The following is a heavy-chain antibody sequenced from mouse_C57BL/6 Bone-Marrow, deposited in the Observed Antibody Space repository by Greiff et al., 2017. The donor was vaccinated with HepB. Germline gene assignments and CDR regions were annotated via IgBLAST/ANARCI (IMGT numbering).Heavy chain of an antibody. CDR2: INPNNGGT. CDR3: ARGDYYGSSYGWYFDV. V-gene: IGHV1-18*01. Sequence: EVQLVESGPELVKPGASVKIPCKASGYTFTDYNMDWVKQSHGKSLEWIGDINPNNGGTIYNQKFKGKATLTVDKSSSTAYMELRSLTSEDTAVYYCARGDYYGSSYGWYFDVWGTGTTVTVSS. D-gene: IGHD1-1*01. J-gene: IGHJ1*03. CDR1: GYTFTDYN.